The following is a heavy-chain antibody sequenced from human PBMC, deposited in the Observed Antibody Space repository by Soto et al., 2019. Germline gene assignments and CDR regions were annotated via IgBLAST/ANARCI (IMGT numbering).Heavy chain of an antibody. D-gene: IGHD6-19*01. CDR3: ARLTSGWPVAY. V-gene: IGHV4-59*08. CDR1: GGSISSYD. Sequence: PSETLSLTCTVSGGSISSYDWNWIRQPPGKGLEWIGYIYYSGSINYTPSLKSRVTISVDTSKNQFSLKLSSVTAADTAVYYCARLTSGWPVAYWGQGTLVTVS. J-gene: IGHJ4*02. CDR2: IYYSGSI.